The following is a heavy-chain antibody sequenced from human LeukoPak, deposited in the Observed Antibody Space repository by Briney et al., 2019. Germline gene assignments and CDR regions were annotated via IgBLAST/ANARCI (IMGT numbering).Heavy chain of an antibody. J-gene: IGHJ5*02. CDR2: IYYSGST. CDR3: AKGARAGGYYLNWFDP. D-gene: IGHD3-3*01. V-gene: IGHV4-59*01. CDR1: GGSISSYY. Sequence: SETLSLTCTVSGGSISSYYWSWIRQLPGKGLEWIGYIYYSGSTNYNPSLKSRVTISVDTSKNQFSLKLSSVTAADTAVYYCAKGARAGGYYLNWFDPWGQGTLVTVSS.